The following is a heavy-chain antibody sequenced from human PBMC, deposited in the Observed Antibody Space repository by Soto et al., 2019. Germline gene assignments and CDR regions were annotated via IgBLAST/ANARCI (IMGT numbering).Heavy chain of an antibody. Sequence: SETLSLTCTVSDGSFSSYYWSWIRQPKGKGLEWIGYVYYTGSANYNPSLKSRVTISVDTSRNQFSLKLSSVTTADTAVYYCAGYYDSSGYYYLDYWGQGTLVTVSS. CDR3: AGYYDSSGYYYLDY. J-gene: IGHJ4*02. CDR2: VYYTGSA. V-gene: IGHV4-59*01. CDR1: DGSFSSYY. D-gene: IGHD3-22*01.